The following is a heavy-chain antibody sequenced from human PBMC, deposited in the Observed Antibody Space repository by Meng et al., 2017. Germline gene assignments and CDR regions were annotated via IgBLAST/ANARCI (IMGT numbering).Heavy chain of an antibody. V-gene: IGHV4-59*01. J-gene: IGHJ4*02. Sequence: SETLSLTCTASGVSISSYYLSWIRQPPGKGLEWIGYIYYSGSTTYNPSLKSRVTISVDTSKNQFSLELSSVTAADTAVYYCARTFSSGWYVDLSFDYWGQGTLVTVSS. CDR3: ARTFSSGWYVDLSFDY. D-gene: IGHD6-19*01. CDR1: GVSISSYY. CDR2: IYYSGST.